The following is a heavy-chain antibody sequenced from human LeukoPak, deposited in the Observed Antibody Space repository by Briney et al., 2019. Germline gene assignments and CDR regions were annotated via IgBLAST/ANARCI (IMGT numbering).Heavy chain of an antibody. CDR3: AREDTLESGFDY. CDR1: GFTVSSNY. J-gene: IGHJ4*02. CDR2: IYSGGST. D-gene: IGHD3-3*01. V-gene: IGHV3-53*01. Sequence: GGSLRLSCAASGFTVSSNYMSWVRQAPGKGLEWVSVIYSGGSTYYADSVKGRFTISRDNSKNTLYLQMNGLRAEDTAVYYCAREDTLESGFDYWGQGTLVTVSS.